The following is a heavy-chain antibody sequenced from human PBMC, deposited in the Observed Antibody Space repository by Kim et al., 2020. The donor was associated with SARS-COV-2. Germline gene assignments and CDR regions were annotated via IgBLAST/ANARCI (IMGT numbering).Heavy chain of an antibody. CDR3: SSQRGYCRSGSCDGIDY. J-gene: IGHJ4*02. Sequence: GGSLRLSCTTSGFTFGDYAITWVRQAPGKGLEWVGFIRSKAYGGTTEYAASVKGRFTISRDDSESIAYLQMYSLKTEDTAVYYCSSQRGYCRSGSCDGIDYWGLGTLVTVSS. V-gene: IGHV3-49*04. CDR2: IRSKAYGGTT. D-gene: IGHD2-15*01. CDR1: GFTFGDYA.